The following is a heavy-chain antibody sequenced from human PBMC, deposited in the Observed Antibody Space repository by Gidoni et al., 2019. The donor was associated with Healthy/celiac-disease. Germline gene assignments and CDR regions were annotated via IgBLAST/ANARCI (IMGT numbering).Heavy chain of an antibody. CDR1: GYSFTSYW. Sequence: EVQLVQSGAEVKKPGASLKISCKGSGYSFTSYWIGWVRQMPGKGLEWMGIIYPGDSDTRYSPSFQGQVTISADKSISTAYLQWSSLKASDTAMYYCARPSLRWTPYHDAFDIWGQGTMVTVSS. V-gene: IGHV5-51*01. CDR2: IYPGDSDT. J-gene: IGHJ3*02. D-gene: IGHD4-17*01. CDR3: ARPSLRWTPYHDAFDI.